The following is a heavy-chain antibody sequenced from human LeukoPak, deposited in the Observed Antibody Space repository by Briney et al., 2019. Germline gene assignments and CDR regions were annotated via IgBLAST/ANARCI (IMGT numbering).Heavy chain of an antibody. D-gene: IGHD3-22*01. V-gene: IGHV3-13*01. CDR1: GFSFSSYD. Sequence: AGSLRLSCAASGFSFSSYDMHWVRQTTGKGLEWVSAIGTAGDTYYPGSVKGRFTISRENAKTSLYLQMSSLRAGDTAVYYCARGLYDSSGYTFDYWGQGTLVTVSS. J-gene: IGHJ4*02. CDR2: IGTAGDT. CDR3: ARGLYDSSGYTFDY.